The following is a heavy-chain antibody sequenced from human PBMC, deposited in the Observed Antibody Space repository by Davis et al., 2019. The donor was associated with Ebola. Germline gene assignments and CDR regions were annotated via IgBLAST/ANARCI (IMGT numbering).Heavy chain of an antibody. Sequence: GGSLRLSCTASGFTFSGYDMTWVRQAPGKGLEWVSLISGSGGGKYYADSVRGRFSISRDNSKNTMYLQMNSLRVDDKAVYYCAGDSSGYNYERLYYTYYMDVWGRGTTVSVSS. V-gene: IGHV3-23*01. J-gene: IGHJ6*03. CDR1: GFTFSGYD. CDR3: AGDSSGYNYERLYYTYYMDV. D-gene: IGHD3-22*01. CDR2: ISGSGGGK.